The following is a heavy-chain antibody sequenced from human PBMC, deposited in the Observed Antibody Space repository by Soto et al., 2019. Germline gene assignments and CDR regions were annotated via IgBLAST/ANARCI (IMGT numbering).Heavy chain of an antibody. Sequence: NPSETLSLTCAVSGFFISSGNYWGWIRKPPGKGLEWIGSIFHGGNTYYNPSLKSRVTISVDTSKNQLSLKLNSVTAADTAVYYCARARWYDAFDVWGQGTVVTVSS. CDR2: IFHGGNT. CDR1: GFFISSGNY. D-gene: IGHD2-15*01. J-gene: IGHJ3*01. V-gene: IGHV4-38-2*01. CDR3: ARARWYDAFDV.